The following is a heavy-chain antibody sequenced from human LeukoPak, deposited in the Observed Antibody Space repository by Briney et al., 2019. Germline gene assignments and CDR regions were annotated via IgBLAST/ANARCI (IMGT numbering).Heavy chain of an antibody. Sequence: SQTLSLTCTVSGGSISSGSYYWSWIRQPAGKGLEWIGRIYTSGSTNYNPSLKSRVTISVDTSKNQFSLKLSSVTAADTAVYYCARDCGRSSTSCYLFDAFDIWGQGTMVTVSS. V-gene: IGHV4-61*02. CDR3: ARDCGRSSTSCYLFDAFDI. CDR2: IYTSGST. CDR1: GGSISSGSYY. J-gene: IGHJ3*02. D-gene: IGHD2-2*01.